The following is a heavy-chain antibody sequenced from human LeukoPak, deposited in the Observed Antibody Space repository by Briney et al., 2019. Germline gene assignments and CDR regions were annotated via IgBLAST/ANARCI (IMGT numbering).Heavy chain of an antibody. J-gene: IGHJ4*02. CDR1: GFTFSSYS. D-gene: IGHD3-22*01. Sequence: PGGSLRLSCAASGFTFSSYSMNWVRQAPGKGLEWVSYIGSNSSTIYYADSVKGRFTISRDNAKNPLYLQMNSLRAEDTAVYYCARAKYYYDSSGYYYLDYWGQGTLVTVSS. CDR2: IGSNSSTI. V-gene: IGHV3-48*01. CDR3: ARAKYYYDSSGYYYLDY.